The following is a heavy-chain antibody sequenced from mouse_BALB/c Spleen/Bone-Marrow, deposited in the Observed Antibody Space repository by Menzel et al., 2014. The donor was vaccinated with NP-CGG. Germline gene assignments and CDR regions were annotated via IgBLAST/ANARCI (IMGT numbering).Heavy chain of an antibody. CDR3: ASYRYAWYFDV. D-gene: IGHD2-14*01. CDR1: GFNIKDTY. J-gene: IGHJ1*01. Sequence: EVQLQQSGAELVKPGASVKLSCTASGFNIKDTYMHWVKQRPEQGLEWIGRIDPANGNTKYDPKFQGKATITADTSSNTAYLQLSSLTSEDTAVYYCASYRYAWYFDVWGAGNTVTVSS. V-gene: IGHV14-3*02. CDR2: IDPANGNT.